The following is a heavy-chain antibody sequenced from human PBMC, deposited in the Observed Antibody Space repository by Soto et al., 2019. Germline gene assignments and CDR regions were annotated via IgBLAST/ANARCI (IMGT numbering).Heavy chain of an antibody. V-gene: IGHV3-66*01. J-gene: IGHJ5*02. Sequence: EVQLVESGGGLVQSGGSLRLSCAASGFTVSSNYMSWVRQAPGKGLEWVSVIYSGGSTYYADSVKGRFTISRDNSKNTLYLQMNSLRAEDTAVYYCARGGLVPAVPNWFDPWGQGTLVTVSS. CDR2: IYSGGST. CDR3: ARGGLVPAVPNWFDP. D-gene: IGHD2-2*01. CDR1: GFTVSSNY.